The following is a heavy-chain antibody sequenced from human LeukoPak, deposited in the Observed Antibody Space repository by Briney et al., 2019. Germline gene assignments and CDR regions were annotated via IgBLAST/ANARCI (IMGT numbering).Heavy chain of an antibody. D-gene: IGHD7-27*01. J-gene: IGHJ4*02. CDR1: GITFSTYA. V-gene: IGHV3-23*01. CDR2: ISGSAAST. CDR3: AKEGRNWGRDCFDY. Sequence: PGGSLRLSCAASGITFSTYAMNWVRQAPGKGLEWVSVISGSAASTSYAESVKGRFTISRDNSRNTLYLQMNNLRAEDTAVYYCAKEGRNWGRDCFDYWDQGTLVTVSS.